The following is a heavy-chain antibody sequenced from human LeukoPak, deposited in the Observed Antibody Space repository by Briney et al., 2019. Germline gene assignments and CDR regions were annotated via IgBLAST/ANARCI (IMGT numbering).Heavy chain of an antibody. CDR3: ARANSLGY. D-gene: IGHD2/OR15-2a*01. CDR2: IKHDGSEK. CDR1: GFTFSNYA. J-gene: IGHJ4*02. Sequence: GGSLRLSCAASGFTFSNYAMRWVRQAPGKGLEWVANIKHDGSEKYYVDSVEGRFTISRDNAKDSLYLQMNSLRAQDTAVYYCARANSLGYWGQGTLVTVSS. V-gene: IGHV3-7*01.